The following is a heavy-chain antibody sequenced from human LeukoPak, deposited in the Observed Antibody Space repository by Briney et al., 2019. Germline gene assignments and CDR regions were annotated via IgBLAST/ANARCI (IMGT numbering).Heavy chain of an antibody. CDR2: ISAHNGNT. Sequence: GASVKVSCKASGYSFTNYGIIWVRQTPGQGLQWMGWISAHNGNTNYAQKLQGRVTLTRNTSISTAYMELSSLKSEDTAVYYCARGRGSGHKENWFDPWGLGTLVTVSS. CDR1: GYSFTNYG. J-gene: IGHJ5*02. CDR3: ARGRGSGHKENWFDP. V-gene: IGHV1-18*01. D-gene: IGHD6-19*01.